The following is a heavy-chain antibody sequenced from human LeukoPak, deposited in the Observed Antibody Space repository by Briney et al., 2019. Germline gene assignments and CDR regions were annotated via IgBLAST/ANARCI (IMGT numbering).Heavy chain of an antibody. CDR1: GFTFSKYW. V-gene: IGHV3-74*01. CDR3: ATKQWLAPPPDS. Sequence: GGSLRLSCAASGFTFSKYWMLWVRHAPGKGLESVSRINTDGTVTTYADSVKGRFTVSRGNVDNTMFLQMNSVRDEDTAVYYCATKQWLAPPPDSWGQGTPVTVSS. J-gene: IGHJ4*02. D-gene: IGHD6-19*01. CDR2: INTDGTVT.